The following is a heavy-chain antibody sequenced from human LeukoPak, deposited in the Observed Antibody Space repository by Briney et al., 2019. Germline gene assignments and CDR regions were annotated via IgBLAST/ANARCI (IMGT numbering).Heavy chain of an antibody. D-gene: IGHD6-19*01. CDR2: ISGSGGST. J-gene: IGHJ4*02. Sequence: GGSLGLSCAASGFTFSSYAMSWVRQAPGRGLEWVSAISGSGGSTYYADSVKGRFTISRDNSKNTLYLQMNSLRAEDTAVYYCVSPKYSSAWFFDYWGQGTLVTVSS. CDR1: GFTFSSYA. V-gene: IGHV3-23*01. CDR3: VSPKYSSAWFFDY.